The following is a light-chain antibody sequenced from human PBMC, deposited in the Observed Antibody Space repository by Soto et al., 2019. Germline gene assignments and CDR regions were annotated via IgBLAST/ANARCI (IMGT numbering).Light chain of an antibody. J-gene: IGKJ2*01. CDR2: GAS. V-gene: IGKV3-15*01. Sequence: EIVMTQSPATLSVFPGERATLSCRASQSISSNLAWYQQKPGQVPRLLIYGASTRATGIPARFSGSGSGTEFTLTISSLQSEDFVVYYCQQYNNWPPKYTFGQGTKLEIK. CDR1: QSISSN. CDR3: QQYNNWPPKYT.